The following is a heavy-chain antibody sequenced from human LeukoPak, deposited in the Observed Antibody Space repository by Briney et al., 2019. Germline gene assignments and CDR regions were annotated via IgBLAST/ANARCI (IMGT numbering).Heavy chain of an antibody. Sequence: GASLRLSCTAAAAIFSSNAMHWVRQAPGNWLEWVSFIRYDGSSKYYADSVKGRFTISRDTSKNTSYLQMNSLRLEDTALYYCAKTPRNYPPGHMDVWGKGTTVTISS. J-gene: IGHJ6*03. V-gene: IGHV3-30*02. D-gene: IGHD5-24*01. CDR1: AAIFSSNA. CDR3: AKTPRNYPPGHMDV. CDR2: IRYDGSSK.